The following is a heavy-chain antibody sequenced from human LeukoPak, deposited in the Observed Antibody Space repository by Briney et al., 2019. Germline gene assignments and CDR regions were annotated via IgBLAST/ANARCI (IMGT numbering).Heavy chain of an antibody. CDR3: ARERGGDCTTTTCRYGMDV. D-gene: IGHD2-2*01. CDR1: GFTVSGTY. Sequence: GGSLRLSCAASGFTVSGTYMSWVRQAPGKGLEWVSVIYSSGTTHYADSVKGRFTISRDTSKNTLYLQMNSLRAEDTAVYYCARERGGDCTTTTCRYGMDVWGQGTTVTVSS. V-gene: IGHV3-53*01. J-gene: IGHJ6*02. CDR2: IYSSGTT.